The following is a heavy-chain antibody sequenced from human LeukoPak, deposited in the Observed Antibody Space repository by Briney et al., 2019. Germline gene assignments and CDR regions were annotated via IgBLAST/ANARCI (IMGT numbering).Heavy chain of an antibody. CDR2: IYYGRTT. J-gene: IGHJ4*02. V-gene: IGHV4-39*01. CDR1: AGSISSSSHH. D-gene: IGHD5-12*01. Sequence: PSETLSLTCTVSAGSISSSSHHWGWIRQSPGKGLEWIGSIYYGRTTYYNPSLNSRVTISVVTSKNQFSLQLNSVTAADTAVYYCVRHDGRGGATMGALDSWGQGSPVTVSS. CDR3: VRHDGRGGATMGALDS.